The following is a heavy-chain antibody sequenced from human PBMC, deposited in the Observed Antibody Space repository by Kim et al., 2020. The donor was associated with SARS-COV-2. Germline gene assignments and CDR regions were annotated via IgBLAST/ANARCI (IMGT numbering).Heavy chain of an antibody. Sequence: GGSLRLSCAASGFTFSSYWMSWVRQAPGKGLEWVANIKQDGSEKYYVDSVKGRFTISRDNAKNSLYLQMNSLRAEDTAVYYCARDGLDYDYVWGSYRQGGLDYWGQGTLVTVSS. CDR3: ARDGLDYDYVWGSYRQGGLDY. J-gene: IGHJ4*02. CDR2: IKQDGSEK. CDR1: GFTFSSYW. V-gene: IGHV3-7*03. D-gene: IGHD3-16*02.